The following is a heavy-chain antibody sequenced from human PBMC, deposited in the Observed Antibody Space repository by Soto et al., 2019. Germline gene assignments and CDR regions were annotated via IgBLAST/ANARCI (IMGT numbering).Heavy chain of an antibody. CDR3: ARQRTTVVTQAYFDH. D-gene: IGHD2-21*02. CDR2: IYYSGRT. V-gene: IGHV4-39*01. CDR1: GESISSSSYY. J-gene: IGHJ4*02. Sequence: LSLTCIVSGESISSSSYYWGWIRQPPGKGLEWIGSIYYSGRTYYNPSFKSRVTISIDTSKNQFSLKLSSVTATDTAVYYCARQRTTVVTQAYFDHWGQGALVTVLL.